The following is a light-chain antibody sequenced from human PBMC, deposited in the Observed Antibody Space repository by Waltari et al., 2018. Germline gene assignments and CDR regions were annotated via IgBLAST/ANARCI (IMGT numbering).Light chain of an antibody. V-gene: IGLV2-23*02. CDR2: EVY. J-gene: IGLJ2*01. Sequence: QSALTQPASVSGSPGQSITISCTGTSSDVGSYDLVSWYQQHPGKAPKLMIYEVYKRPSVVSNRFAGSKSGNTASLTISGLQAEDEADYYCCSYAGSSTFTFGGGTKLTVL. CDR3: CSYAGSSTFT. CDR1: SSDVGSYDL.